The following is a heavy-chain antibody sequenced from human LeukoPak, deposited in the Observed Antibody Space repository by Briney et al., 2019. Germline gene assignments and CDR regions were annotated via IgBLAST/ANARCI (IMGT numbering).Heavy chain of an antibody. CDR2: IVVGSGNT. Sequence: TSVKVSCKASGLTFTSSAVQWVRQGRGQRLGWIGWIVVGSGNTNYAQKFQERVTITRDMSTSTAYMELSSLRSEDTAVYYCAKPLIAAAKTWYFDLWGRGTLVTVS. CDR3: AKPLIAAAKTWYFDL. D-gene: IGHD6-13*01. V-gene: IGHV1-58*01. J-gene: IGHJ2*01. CDR1: GLTFTSSA.